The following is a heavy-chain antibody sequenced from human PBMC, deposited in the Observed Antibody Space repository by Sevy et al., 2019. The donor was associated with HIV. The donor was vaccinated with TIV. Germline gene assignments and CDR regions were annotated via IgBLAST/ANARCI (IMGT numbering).Heavy chain of an antibody. CDR1: GYSFTSYG. D-gene: IGHD3-3*01. J-gene: IGHJ4*02. CDR2: ISAYNGNT. V-gene: IGHV1-18*01. Sequence: ASVKVSCQASGYSFTSYGITWVRQAPGQGLEWMGWISAYNGNTNYAREFQGGLTMTTDTSTSTVYMDLRSLRSDDTAVYYCAFTKGVFGVVMTSFFFDYWGQGTPVTVSS. CDR3: AFTKGVFGVVMTSFFFDY.